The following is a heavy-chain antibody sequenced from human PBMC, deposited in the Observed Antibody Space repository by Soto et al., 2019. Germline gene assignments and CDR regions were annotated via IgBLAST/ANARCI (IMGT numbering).Heavy chain of an antibody. Sequence: LRLSCAASGFTLSTYAMTWVRQAPGKGLEWVSTISGSGSSTYYADSVNGRFTISSDNSKNTLFLQMSSMRAEDTAVYYCARDVNPSYWGHGTLVTVSS. V-gene: IGHV3-23*01. CDR2: ISGSGSST. J-gene: IGHJ4*01. CDR1: GFTLSTYA. CDR3: ARDVNPSY.